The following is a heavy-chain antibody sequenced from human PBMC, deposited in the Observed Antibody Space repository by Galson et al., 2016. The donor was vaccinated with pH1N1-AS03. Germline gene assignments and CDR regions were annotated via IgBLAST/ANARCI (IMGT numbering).Heavy chain of an antibody. D-gene: IGHD5-24*01. V-gene: IGHV3-7*03. CDR3: ARFQFQFTFDH. CDR2: IKQDGSEI. J-gene: IGHJ4*02. CDR1: GFIYNNYW. Sequence: SLRLSCAASGFIYNNYWMSWVRQAPGKGLEWVANIKQDGSEIHYADSVRGRFTISRDNAKSYMYLQMNSLRADDTAVYFCARFQFQFTFDHWGPGNLVTVSS.